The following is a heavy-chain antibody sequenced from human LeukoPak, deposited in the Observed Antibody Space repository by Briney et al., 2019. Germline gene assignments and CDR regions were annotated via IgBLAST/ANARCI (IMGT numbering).Heavy chain of an antibody. CDR1: GGSISSHY. Sequence: SETLSLTCTVSGGSISSHYWSWIRQPPGKGLEWIGYIYYSGSTNYNPSLKSRVTISVDTSKNQFSLKLSSVTAADTAVYYRARQSLVGQELRPARYYYYYYMDVWGKGTTVTVSS. CDR3: ARQSLVGQELRPARYYYYYYMDV. D-gene: IGHD1-7*01. CDR2: IYYSGST. V-gene: IGHV4-59*11. J-gene: IGHJ6*03.